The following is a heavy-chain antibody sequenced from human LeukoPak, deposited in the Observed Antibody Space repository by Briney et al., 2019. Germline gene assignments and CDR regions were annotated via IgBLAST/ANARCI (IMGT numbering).Heavy chain of an antibody. J-gene: IGHJ4*02. CDR3: ARDRSRNYGYYFDF. Sequence: GGSLRLSCAASGITFSSHTMNWVRQAPGKGLEWVSSISSSSSYIYYAGSVKGRFTISRDNAKNSLFLQMTSLRAEDTAVYYCARDRSRNYGYYFDFWGQGTLVSVSS. CDR1: GITFSSHT. V-gene: IGHV3-21*01. CDR2: ISSSSSYI. D-gene: IGHD4-11*01.